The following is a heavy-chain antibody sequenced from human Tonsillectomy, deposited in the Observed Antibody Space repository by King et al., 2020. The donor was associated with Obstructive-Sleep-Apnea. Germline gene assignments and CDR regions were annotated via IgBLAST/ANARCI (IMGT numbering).Heavy chain of an antibody. Sequence: VQLQQWGAGLLKPSETLSLNCAVYGGSFSDYYWNWIRQPPGEGLEWIGEINHSGSTDSNPSLKRRVTMSVDMSKNQFSLKLSTVTAADTAVYYCARRERESTPNYWGQGTLVTVSS. D-gene: IGHD1-1*01. CDR2: INHSGST. CDR1: GGSFSDYY. CDR3: ARRERESTPNY. V-gene: IGHV4-34*01. J-gene: IGHJ4*02.